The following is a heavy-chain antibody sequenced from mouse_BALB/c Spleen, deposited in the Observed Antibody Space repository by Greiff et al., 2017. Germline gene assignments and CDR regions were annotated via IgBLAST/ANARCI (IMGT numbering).Heavy chain of an antibody. CDR3: ATISYYGSSFFAWFAY. J-gene: IGHJ3*01. D-gene: IGHD1-1*01. CDR2: IDPYNGGT. Sequence: EVQLQQSGPELVKPGASVKVSCKASGYAFTSYYMYWVKQSHGKSLEWIGYIDPYNGGTSYNQKFKGKATLTVDKSSSTAYMHLNSLTSEDSAVYYCATISYYGSSFFAWFAYWGQGTLVTVSA. CDR1: GYAFTSYY. V-gene: IGHV1S135*01.